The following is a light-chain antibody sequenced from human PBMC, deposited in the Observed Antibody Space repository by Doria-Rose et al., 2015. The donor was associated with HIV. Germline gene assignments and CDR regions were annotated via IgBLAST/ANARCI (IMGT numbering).Light chain of an antibody. J-gene: IGKJ1*01. CDR2: DGS. CDR3: HQYGTSWT. CDR1: QSFSSTY. Sequence: TQSPGTLSLSPGERATLSCRASQSFSSTYLAWYKQQPGQAPSLLIYDGSTRATGIPDRFSASGSGTDFTLTITRLEPEDFALYYCHQYGTSWTFVQGTKVEI. V-gene: IGKV3-20*01.